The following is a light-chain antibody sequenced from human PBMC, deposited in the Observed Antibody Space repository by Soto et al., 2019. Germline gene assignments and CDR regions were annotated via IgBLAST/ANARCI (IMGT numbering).Light chain of an antibody. Sequence: EIVMKHSPAPLSVSPGGRATLSCTASQSVSIDVAWYQQTPGQAPRLLIYGASTRATGIPDTFSGSASGTEFTLSISRLQSEDYTVYYCQQYNKWPLTFGQGTKVEI. CDR1: QSVSID. V-gene: IGKV3-15*01. CDR2: GAS. CDR3: QQYNKWPLT. J-gene: IGKJ1*01.